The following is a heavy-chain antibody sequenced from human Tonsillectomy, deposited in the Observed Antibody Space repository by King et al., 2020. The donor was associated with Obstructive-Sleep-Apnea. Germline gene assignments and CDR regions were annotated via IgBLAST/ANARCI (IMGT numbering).Heavy chain of an antibody. CDR3: ARHESSGWYHY. Sequence: QLVQSGAEVKKPGESLRISCKGSGYSYTSYWISWVRQMPGKGLEWMGSIVTSDAYTNYSPSFQGHVTISADKSISTAYLQWSSLKASDTAMYYCARHESSGWYHYWGQGTLVTVSS. CDR2: IVTSDAYT. CDR1: GYSYTSYW. D-gene: IGHD6-19*01. V-gene: IGHV5-10-1*01. J-gene: IGHJ4*02.